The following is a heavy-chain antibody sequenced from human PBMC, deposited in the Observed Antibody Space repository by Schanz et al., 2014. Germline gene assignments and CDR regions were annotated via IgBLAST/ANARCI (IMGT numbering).Heavy chain of an antibody. D-gene: IGHD1-1*01. Sequence: QVQLQESGPGLVKPSGTLSLTCTISRGSIGSTNWWSWLRQSPRKGLEWISDIYETGRTNYNPSPGSGVPVPVEKPTNHSSRRLPAVTAADTAVYYCARLEYTSGWQGFDYWGQGILVTVSP. V-gene: IGHV4-4*02. CDR3: ARLEYTSGWQGFDY. J-gene: IGHJ4*02. CDR2: IYETGRT. CDR1: RGSIGSTNW.